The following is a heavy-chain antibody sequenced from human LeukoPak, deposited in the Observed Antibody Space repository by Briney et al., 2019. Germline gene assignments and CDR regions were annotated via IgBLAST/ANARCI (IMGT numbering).Heavy chain of an antibody. CDR3: ARDWAGGPHDY. D-gene: IGHD3-10*01. J-gene: IGHJ4*02. CDR1: GFTFSKYG. Sequence: GGSLRLSCAASGFTFSKYGMHWVRQAPGKGLEWVAYIRHHGNDKYYADSVKGRFTLSRDNAKNSLYPQMNSLRDEDTAVYYCARDWAGGPHDYWGQGTLVTVSS. CDR2: IRHHGNDK. V-gene: IGHV3-30*02.